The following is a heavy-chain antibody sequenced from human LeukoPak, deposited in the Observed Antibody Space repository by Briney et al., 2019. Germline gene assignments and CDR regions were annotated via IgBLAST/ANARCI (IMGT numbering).Heavy chain of an antibody. CDR3: ARARNDADAFDI. Sequence: GGSLRLSCAASGFTFSSYSMNWVRQAPGKGLEWVSYISSNSSTIYYADSVKGRFTISRDNAKNSLYLQMNSLRAEDTAVYYCARARNDADAFDIWGQGTMVTVSS. CDR1: GFTFSSYS. V-gene: IGHV3-48*01. CDR2: ISSNSSTI. J-gene: IGHJ3*02. D-gene: IGHD1-1*01.